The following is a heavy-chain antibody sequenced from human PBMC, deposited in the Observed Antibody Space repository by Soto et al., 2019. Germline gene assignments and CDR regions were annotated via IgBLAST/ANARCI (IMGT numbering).Heavy chain of an antibody. Sequence: QITLKESGPALVKPTQTLTLTCTFSGFSLSTSGVGVGWIRQPPGKALEWLALIYWVDDKRYRPSLKSRLTVTTDTSKNQVVLTMTNMDPVDTATYYCAHRPDSGWRFDYWGQGTLVTVSS. CDR3: AHRPDSGWRFDY. V-gene: IGHV2-5*02. CDR2: IYWVDDK. J-gene: IGHJ4*02. CDR1: GFSLSTSGVG. D-gene: IGHD6-19*01.